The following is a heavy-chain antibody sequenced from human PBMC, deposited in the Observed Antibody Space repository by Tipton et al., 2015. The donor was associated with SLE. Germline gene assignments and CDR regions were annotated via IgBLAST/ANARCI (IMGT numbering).Heavy chain of an antibody. J-gene: IGHJ2*01. CDR2: LYYSGST. V-gene: IGHV4-39*02. Sequence: TLSLTCIVSGGSISSGTGNWGWIRQPPGKGLEWIGSLYYSGSTYYNPSLKSRVTISRDTSGNHFSLNLNSVTATDTAVYYCARAEFSSNWYMYWHFDLWGRGTLVTVSS. CDR1: GGSISSGTGN. D-gene: IGHD6-13*01. CDR3: ARAEFSSNWYMYWHFDL.